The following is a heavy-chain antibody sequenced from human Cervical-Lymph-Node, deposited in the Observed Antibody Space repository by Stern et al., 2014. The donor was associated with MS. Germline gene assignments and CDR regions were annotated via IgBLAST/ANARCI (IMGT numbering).Heavy chain of an antibody. Sequence: EVQLVESGGGLVQPGRSLRLTRAASGFSFDEYAMHWVRQAPGKGLEWVSGISRNTATIDYADSVKGRFTISRDNAKKSLYLQMNSLSAEDTALYYCAKDTLGGGFHNGWYYFDSWGQGTPVTVSS. V-gene: IGHV3-9*01. CDR2: ISRNTATI. CDR3: AKDTLGGGFHNGWYYFDS. D-gene: IGHD6-19*01. CDR1: GFSFDEYA. J-gene: IGHJ4*02.